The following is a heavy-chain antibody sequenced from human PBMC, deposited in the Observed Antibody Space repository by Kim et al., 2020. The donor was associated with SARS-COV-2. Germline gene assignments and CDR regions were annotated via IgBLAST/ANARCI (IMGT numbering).Heavy chain of an antibody. CDR3: ARARPDTDFWSGYYTDYFAY. CDR2: IKQDGSEK. J-gene: IGHJ4*02. Sequence: GGSLRLSCAASGFTFSSYWMSWVRQAPGKGLEWVANIKQDGSEKYYVDSVKGRFTISRDNAKNSLYLQMNSLRAEDTAVYYCARARPDTDFWSGYYTDYFAYWGQGTLVTVSS. CDR1: GFTFSSYW. D-gene: IGHD3-3*01. V-gene: IGHV3-7*03.